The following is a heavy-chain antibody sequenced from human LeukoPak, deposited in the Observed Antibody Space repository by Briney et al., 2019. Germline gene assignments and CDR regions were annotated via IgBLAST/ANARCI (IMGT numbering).Heavy chain of an antibody. CDR2: ISGSGGST. CDR1: GFTFSGYG. CDR3: AKDHKYYYGSGSYLGY. J-gene: IGHJ4*02. D-gene: IGHD3-10*01. Sequence: GGTLRLSWAAAGFTFSGYGMSWVRQAPGKGMEWVSAISGSGGSTYYADSVKGRFTISRDNSKNTLYLQMNSLRAEDTAVYYCAKDHKYYYGSGSYLGYWGQGTLVTVSS. V-gene: IGHV3-23*01.